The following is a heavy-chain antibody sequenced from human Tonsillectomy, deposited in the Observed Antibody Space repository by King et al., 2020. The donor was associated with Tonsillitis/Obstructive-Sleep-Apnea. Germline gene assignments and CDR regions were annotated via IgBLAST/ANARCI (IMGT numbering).Heavy chain of an antibody. CDR1: GFTFSSCG. Sequence: VQLVESGGGVVQPGRSLRLSCAASGFTFSSCGMHWVRQAPGKGLEWVAVLWYDGSNKYYADSVKGRFTISRDNSKNTLFLQMNSLRAEDTAVYYCARSLGYYTNYFDYWGQGTLVTVSS. CDR3: ARSLGYYTNYFDY. J-gene: IGHJ4*02. D-gene: IGHD3-22*01. CDR2: LWYDGSNK. V-gene: IGHV3-33*01.